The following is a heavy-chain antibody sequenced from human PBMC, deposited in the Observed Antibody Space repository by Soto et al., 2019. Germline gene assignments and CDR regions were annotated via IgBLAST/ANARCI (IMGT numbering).Heavy chain of an antibody. J-gene: IGHJ5*02. Sequence: PGESLKISCKGSGYSFTSYWISWVRQMPGKGLEWMGRIDPSDSYTNYSPSFQGHVTISADKSISTAYLQWSSLKASDTAMYYCARLSPHVGRYFDPFDPWGQGTLVTVSS. D-gene: IGHD3-9*01. V-gene: IGHV5-10-1*01. CDR1: GYSFTSYW. CDR2: IDPSDSYT. CDR3: ARLSPHVGRYFDPFDP.